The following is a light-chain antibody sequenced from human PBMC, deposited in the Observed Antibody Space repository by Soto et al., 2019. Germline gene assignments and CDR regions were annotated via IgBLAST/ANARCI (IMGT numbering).Light chain of an antibody. CDR2: DAS. CDR3: QERTGWPPWT. Sequence: EIVLTQSPATLSLSPGGRATLSCRASQSVSLSLAWYQQKPGQAPRLLIYDASKMASGFPARFSGSGSGTDFTLTISSLEHEDFAVYYCQERTGWPPWTFGQGTKVEIE. J-gene: IGKJ1*01. V-gene: IGKV3-11*01. CDR1: QSVSLS.